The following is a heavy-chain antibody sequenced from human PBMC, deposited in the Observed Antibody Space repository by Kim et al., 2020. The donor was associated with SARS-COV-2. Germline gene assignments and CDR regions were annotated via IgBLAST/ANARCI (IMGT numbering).Heavy chain of an antibody. Sequence: YNPSLKSRVTIPVDTSENQFSLKLTSVTAADTGLYFCARRKGVGDNWFDPWGQGTLVTVSS. CDR3: ARRKGVGDNWFDP. V-gene: IGHV4-39*01. D-gene: IGHD2-8*01. J-gene: IGHJ5*02.